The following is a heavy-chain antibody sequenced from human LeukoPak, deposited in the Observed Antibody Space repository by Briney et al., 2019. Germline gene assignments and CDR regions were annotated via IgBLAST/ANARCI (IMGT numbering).Heavy chain of an antibody. J-gene: IGHJ4*02. CDR1: GFPFSSYS. CDR3: ARSIPYGTTWYGRSDY. D-gene: IGHD6-13*01. V-gene: IGHV3-7*03. Sequence: GGSLRLSCAASGFPFSSYSTTWVRQAPGKGLEWVANIKPDGTTKFYVDSVKGRFTISRDNALNSLYLQMNSLRAEDTAIYYCARSIPYGTTWYGRSDYWGQGTLVTVSS. CDR2: IKPDGTTK.